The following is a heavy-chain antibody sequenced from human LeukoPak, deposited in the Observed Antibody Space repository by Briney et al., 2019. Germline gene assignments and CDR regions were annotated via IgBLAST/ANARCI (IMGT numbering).Heavy chain of an antibody. CDR2: IYHSGST. CDR1: GGSISSYY. Sequence: PSETLSLTCTVSGGSISSYYWSWIRQPPGKRLEWIGYIYHSGSTNYNSSLKSRVTISVDTSKNQFSLKLSSVTAADAAVYYCARHAAFAEYQSHLTHFDYWGQGTLVTVSS. J-gene: IGHJ4*02. V-gene: IGHV4-59*08. CDR3: ARHAAFAEYQSHLTHFDY. D-gene: IGHD2-2*01.